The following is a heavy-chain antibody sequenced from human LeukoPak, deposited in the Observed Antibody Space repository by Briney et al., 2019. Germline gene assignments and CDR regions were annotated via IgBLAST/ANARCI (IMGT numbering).Heavy chain of an antibody. V-gene: IGHV1-46*01. Sequence: ASVKVSCKASGYTFTSYYMHWVRQAPGRGLEWMGIINPSGGSTSYAQKFQGWVTMTRDTSISTAYMELSRLRSDDTAVYYCARENDSSSWYGGWFDPWGQGTLVTVSS. CDR1: GYTFTSYY. CDR2: INPSGGST. CDR3: ARENDSSSWYGGWFDP. D-gene: IGHD6-13*01. J-gene: IGHJ5*02.